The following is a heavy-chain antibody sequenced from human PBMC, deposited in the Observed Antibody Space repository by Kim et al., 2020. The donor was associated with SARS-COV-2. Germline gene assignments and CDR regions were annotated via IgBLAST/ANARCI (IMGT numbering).Heavy chain of an antibody. CDR2: ISSTSSAI. CDR3: ARNSDYDFGPFDS. J-gene: IGHJ4*02. D-gene: IGHD5-12*01. V-gene: IGHV3-48*01. CDR1: GFTFSFYS. Sequence: GGSLRLSCEASGFTFSFYSMTWFRLAPGKGLEWLSYISSTSSAIYYADPVKGRFTISRDNARNSVYLEINSLRAEDTAVYYCARNSDYDFGPFDSWGQGT.